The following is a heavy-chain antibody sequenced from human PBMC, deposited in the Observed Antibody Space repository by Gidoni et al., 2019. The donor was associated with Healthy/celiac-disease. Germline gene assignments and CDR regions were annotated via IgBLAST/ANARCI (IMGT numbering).Heavy chain of an antibody. Sequence: QVQLVASGGGVVQPGRSLRLSCAASGFTFSSYGMHWVRQAPGKGLEWVAVISHDGSNKYYADSVKGRFTISRDNSKNTLYLQMNSLRAEDTAVYYCATLSSIRFDPWGQGTLVTVSS. CDR3: ATLSSIRFDP. J-gene: IGHJ5*02. D-gene: IGHD6-6*01. V-gene: IGHV3-30*03. CDR1: GFTFSSYG. CDR2: ISHDGSNK.